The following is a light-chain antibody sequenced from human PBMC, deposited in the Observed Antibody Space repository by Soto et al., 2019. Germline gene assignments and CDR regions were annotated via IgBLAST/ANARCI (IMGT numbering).Light chain of an antibody. CDR2: GTS. V-gene: IGKV3-15*01. CDR1: QSVGNN. Sequence: ERVVTQSRSTLSVYPGCRSTLSCWASQSVGNNLAWYQQKTGQAPRILIYGTSTRATGIPARFSGSGYGTELTLTISGLQSEDFGVYYCQQYISWPISFGQGTRLEIK. CDR3: QQYISWPIS. J-gene: IGKJ5*01.